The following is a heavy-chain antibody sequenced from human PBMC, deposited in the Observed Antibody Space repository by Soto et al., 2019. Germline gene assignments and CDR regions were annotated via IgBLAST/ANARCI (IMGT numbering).Heavy chain of an antibody. Sequence: QEQLVQSGGGVVQPGRSLRLSCVGSGFSFSSYGIHWVRQAPGKGPEWVAVISYAGTKRDYADSVKGRFTVSRDNSKSTLHLQMNSLTVEDTAVYYYAKAAYGGYLDAVAVWGQGTMVLVSS. V-gene: IGHV3-30*18. CDR2: ISYAGTKR. D-gene: IGHD3-22*01. CDR3: AKAAYGGYLDAVAV. J-gene: IGHJ3*01. CDR1: GFSFSSYG.